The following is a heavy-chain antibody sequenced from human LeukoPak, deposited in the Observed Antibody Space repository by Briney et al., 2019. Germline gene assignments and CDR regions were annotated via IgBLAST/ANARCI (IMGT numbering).Heavy chain of an antibody. CDR3: ARDDSSGYSLY. D-gene: IGHD3-22*01. CDR1: GFTFDDYA. J-gene: IGHJ4*02. CDR2: ISWNSGSI. V-gene: IGHV3-9*01. Sequence: GRSLRLSCAASGFTFDDYAMHWVRQAPGKGLEWVSGISWNSGSIGYADSVKGRFTISRDNAKNSLYLQMNSLRVEDTAVYYCARDDSSGYSLYWGQGTLVTVSS.